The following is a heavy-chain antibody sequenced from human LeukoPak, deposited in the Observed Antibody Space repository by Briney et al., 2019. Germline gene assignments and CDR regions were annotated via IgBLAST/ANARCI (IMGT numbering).Heavy chain of an antibody. D-gene: IGHD3-3*01. CDR3: ARDGGYDFWSGYYTD. J-gene: IGHJ4*02. CDR2: IWYDGSNK. Sequence: GGSLRLSCAASGFTFSSYGMHWVRQAPGKGLEWVAVIWYDGSNKYYADSVKGRFTISRDNSKNTLYLQMNSLRAEDTAVYYCARDGGYDFWSGYYTDWGQGTLVTVSS. V-gene: IGHV3-33*01. CDR1: GFTFSSYG.